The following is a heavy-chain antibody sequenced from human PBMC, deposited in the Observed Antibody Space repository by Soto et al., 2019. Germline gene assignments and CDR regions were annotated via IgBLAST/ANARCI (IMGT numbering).Heavy chain of an antibody. D-gene: IGHD3-10*01. J-gene: IGHJ4*02. Sequence: EVQLLESGGGLVQPGGSLRLSCAASGFTFSSYAMSWVRQAPGKGLEWVSAISGSGGSTYYADSVKGRFTISRDNSMNTLYLQMNGLRAEDTAVYYCAKVGPNYYGTGSYYKYWGQGTLVTVSS. CDR1: GFTFSSYA. CDR3: AKVGPNYYGTGSYYKY. CDR2: ISGSGGST. V-gene: IGHV3-23*01.